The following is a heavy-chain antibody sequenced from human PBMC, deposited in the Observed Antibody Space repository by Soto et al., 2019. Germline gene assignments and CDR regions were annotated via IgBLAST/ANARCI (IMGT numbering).Heavy chain of an antibody. CDR2: IIPIFGTA. CDR1: GGTFSSYA. D-gene: IGHD6-13*01. CDR3: ARVGDYSSSWDRPT. J-gene: IGHJ6*02. Sequence: SVKVSCKASGGTFSSYAISWVRQAPGQGLEWMGGIIPIFGTANYAQKFQGRVTITADESTSTAYMELSSLRSEDTAVYYCARVGDYSSSWDRPTWGQGTTVTVSS. V-gene: IGHV1-69*13.